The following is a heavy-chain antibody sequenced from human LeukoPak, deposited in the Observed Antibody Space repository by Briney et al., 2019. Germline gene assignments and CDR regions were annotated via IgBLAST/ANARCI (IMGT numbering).Heavy chain of an antibody. V-gene: IGHV4-61*02. J-gene: IGHJ4*02. CDR2: IYTSGST. Sequence: SETLSLTCTVSGGSISTGSYYWNWIRQPAGKGLEWIGRIYTSGSTNYNPSLKSRVTLSVDTSKNQFSLKLNSVTAADTAVYYCARDDYDFWSGMGGYFDYWGQGTLVTVSS. D-gene: IGHD3-3*01. CDR1: GGSISTGSYY. CDR3: ARDDYDFWSGMGGYFDY.